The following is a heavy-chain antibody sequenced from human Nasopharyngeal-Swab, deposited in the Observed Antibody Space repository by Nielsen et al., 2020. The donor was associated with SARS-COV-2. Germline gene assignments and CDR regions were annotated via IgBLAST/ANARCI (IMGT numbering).Heavy chain of an antibody. CDR2: IKQDGSET. V-gene: IGHV3-7*01. CDR1: GFTFSGYW. Sequence: GESLKISCVASGFTFSGYWMSWVRQAPGKGLEWVANIKQDGSETYYVDSVKGRFTISRDNAKNSLYLQMNSLRAEDTAVFYCVRLSIAAAGVDFWGQGTLVTVSS. CDR3: VRLSIAAAGVDF. D-gene: IGHD6-13*01. J-gene: IGHJ4*02.